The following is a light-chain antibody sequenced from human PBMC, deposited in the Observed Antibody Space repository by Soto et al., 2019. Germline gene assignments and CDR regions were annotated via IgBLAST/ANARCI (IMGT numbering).Light chain of an antibody. Sequence: QSALAQPASVSGSPGQSITISCTGTSSDVGGYDYVSWYQHHPGKAPRLIIYEVVQRPSGVPDRFSGSKSGNTASLAVSGLQAADEADYFCKSYAGSNTYVFGSGTTVTVL. J-gene: IGLJ1*01. CDR1: SSDVGGYDY. V-gene: IGLV2-8*01. CDR2: EVV. CDR3: KSYAGSNTYV.